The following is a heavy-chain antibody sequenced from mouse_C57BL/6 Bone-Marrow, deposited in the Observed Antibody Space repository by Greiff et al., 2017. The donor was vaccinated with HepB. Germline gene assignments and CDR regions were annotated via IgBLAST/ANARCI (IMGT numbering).Heavy chain of an antibody. J-gene: IGHJ4*01. CDR3: TRDYDYDNAMDY. V-gene: IGHV5-17*02. D-gene: IGHD2-4*01. CDR2: INSGSSTI. Sequence: DVHLVESGGGLVQPGGSRKLSCAASGFTFSSFGMHWVRQAPEQGLEWVAYINSGSSTIYYADTVKGRFTVSRDNPKNILFLQMTSLRSEDTAMYYCTRDYDYDNAMDYWGQGTSVTVSS. CDR1: GFTFSSFG.